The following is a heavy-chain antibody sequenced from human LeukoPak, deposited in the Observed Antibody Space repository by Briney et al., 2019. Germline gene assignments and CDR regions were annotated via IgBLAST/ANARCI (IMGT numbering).Heavy chain of an antibody. J-gene: IGHJ4*02. CDR2: VRSKAYGGTT. Sequence: GGSLRLSCTASGFTFGDHGMSWVGQAPGKGREWVGFVRSKAYGGTTEYAESVKGRFTISRDDSKSIAYLQMNSLKTEDTAVYYCTRDWGTTGTTWAWDYWGQGTLVTVSS. CDR1: GFTFGDHG. V-gene: IGHV3-49*04. CDR3: TRDWGTTGTTWAWDY. D-gene: IGHD1-7*01.